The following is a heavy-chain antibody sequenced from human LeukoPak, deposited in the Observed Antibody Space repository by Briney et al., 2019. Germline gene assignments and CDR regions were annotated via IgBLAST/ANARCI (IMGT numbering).Heavy chain of an antibody. CDR1: GFTFSSYW. Sequence: GGSLGLSCAASGFTFSSYWIHWVRRAPGKGLVWVSRINSEGSSTSYADSVKGRFTISRDNAKNTLYLQMNSLRAEDTAVYYCARDYDRYYMDVWGKGTTVTVSS. D-gene: IGHD3-3*01. V-gene: IGHV3-74*01. J-gene: IGHJ6*03. CDR3: ARDYDRYYMDV. CDR2: INSEGSST.